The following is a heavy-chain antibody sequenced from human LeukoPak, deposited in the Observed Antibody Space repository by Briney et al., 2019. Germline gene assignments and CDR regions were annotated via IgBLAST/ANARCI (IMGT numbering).Heavy chain of an antibody. CDR3: ATRMYCSSTSCYGDYYYYGMDV. CDR1: GYSFTSYW. Sequence: GESLKISCKGSGYSFTSYWISWVRQMPGKGLEWMGRIDPSDSHTNYSPSFQGHVTISADKSISTAYLQWSSLKASDTAMYYCATRMYCSSTSCYGDYYYYGMDVWGQGTTVTVSS. J-gene: IGHJ6*02. V-gene: IGHV5-10-1*01. CDR2: IDPSDSHT. D-gene: IGHD2-2*01.